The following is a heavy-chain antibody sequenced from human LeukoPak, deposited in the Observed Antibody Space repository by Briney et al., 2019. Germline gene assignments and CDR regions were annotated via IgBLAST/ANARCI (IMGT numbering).Heavy chain of an antibody. CDR2: VRGSSSDT. Sequence: GGSLRLSCAASGFTFSTYAMSWVRQAPGKGLEWVSAVRGSSSDTYYADSVKGRFTISRDNSKDTLYLQMNSLRAEDTAIYYCAETSRVNSAYDSPFDYWGQGTLVTVSS. D-gene: IGHD5-12*01. CDR3: AETSRVNSAYDSPFDY. CDR1: GFTFSTYA. V-gene: IGHV3-23*01. J-gene: IGHJ4*02.